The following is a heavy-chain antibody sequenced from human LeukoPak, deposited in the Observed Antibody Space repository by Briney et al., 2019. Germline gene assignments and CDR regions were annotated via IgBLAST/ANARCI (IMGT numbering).Heavy chain of an antibody. V-gene: IGHV1-18*01. J-gene: IGHJ3*02. CDR2: ISAYNGNT. D-gene: IGHD3-3*01. CDR3: ARSWGEWLLGAFDI. CDR1: GYTFSAYC. Sequence: ASVKVSCKASGYTFSAYCMHWVRQAPGQGLEWMGWISAYNGNTNYAQKLQGRVTMTTDTSTSTAYMELRSLRSDDTAVYYCARSWGEWLLGAFDIWGQGTMVTVSS.